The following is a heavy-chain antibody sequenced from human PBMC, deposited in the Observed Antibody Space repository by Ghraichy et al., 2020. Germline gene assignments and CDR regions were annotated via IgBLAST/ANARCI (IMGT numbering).Heavy chain of an antibody. CDR3: ARTGGEGSGYSLAFDI. J-gene: IGHJ3*02. D-gene: IGHD3-3*01. CDR2: IYYSGNT. Sequence: SETLSLTCAVSGGSISTYYWSWIRQPPGKGLEWIGYIYYSGNTNYNPSLKSRVTISVDTSENQFSLKLSSVTAADTAVYYCARTGGEGSGYSLAFDIWSQGTMVTVSS. V-gene: IGHV4-59*01. CDR1: GGSISTYY.